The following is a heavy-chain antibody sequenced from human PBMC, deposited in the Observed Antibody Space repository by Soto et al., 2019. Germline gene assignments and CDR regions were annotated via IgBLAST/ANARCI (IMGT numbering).Heavy chain of an antibody. CDR2: IRSKVYGGTT. D-gene: IGHD3-10*01. J-gene: IGHJ4*02. CDR1: GFTFGDSA. V-gene: IGHV3-49*03. Sequence: GGSLRLSCTGSGFTFGDSALSWFRQAPGKGLEWVGFIRSKVYGGTTEFAASVKGRFTISRDDSKNIAYLQMNNVRTDDTAVYYCANYGSVTTLTYFDYWGQGTLVTVSS. CDR3: ANYGSVTTLTYFDY.